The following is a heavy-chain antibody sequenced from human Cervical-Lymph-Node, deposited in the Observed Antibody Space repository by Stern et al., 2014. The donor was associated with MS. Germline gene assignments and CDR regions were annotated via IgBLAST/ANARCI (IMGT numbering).Heavy chain of an antibody. J-gene: IGHJ5*02. CDR2: IFSNDEK. D-gene: IGHD6-19*01. CDR3: ARIRGSGWFLHWFDP. Sequence: ESGPVLVKPTETLTLTCTVSGFSLSNARMGVSWIRQPPGKALEWLAHIFSNDEKSYSTSLKSRLTISKDPSKSQVVLTMTNMDPVDTATYYCARIRGSGWFLHWFDPWGQGTLVTVSS. CDR1: GFSLSNARMG. V-gene: IGHV2-26*01.